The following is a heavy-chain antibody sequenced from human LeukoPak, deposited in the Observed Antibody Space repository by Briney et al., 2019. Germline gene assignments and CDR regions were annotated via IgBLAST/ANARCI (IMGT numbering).Heavy chain of an antibody. D-gene: IGHD2-15*01. CDR1: GGSISSSSYS. CDR3: ARDSRYCSGGNCHLRFDY. V-gene: IGHV4-39*07. J-gene: IGHJ4*02. Sequence: SETLSLTCTVSGGSISSSSYSWGWIRQPPGKGLEWIGNIYYTGSTYYNPSLKSRITISVDTSKNQFSLKLSSVTAADTAVYYCARDSRYCSGGNCHLRFDYWGQGILVTVSS. CDR2: IYYTGST.